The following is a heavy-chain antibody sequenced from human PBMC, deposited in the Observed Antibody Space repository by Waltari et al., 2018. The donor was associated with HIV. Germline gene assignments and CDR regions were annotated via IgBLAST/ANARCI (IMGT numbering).Heavy chain of an antibody. J-gene: IGHJ4*02. CDR3: ARTFTVATISPLLH. CDR1: GFTFSSYW. Sequence: EVQLVEFGGGLVQPGGSLRLCCVASGFTFSSYWMHWVRQVPGKGLVWVSRINSDGSSTTYADSVKGRFTISRDNAKSTLYLQMNSLRDEDTAVYYCARTFTVATISPLLHWGQGTLVTVSS. V-gene: IGHV3-74*01. CDR2: INSDGSST. D-gene: IGHD5-12*01.